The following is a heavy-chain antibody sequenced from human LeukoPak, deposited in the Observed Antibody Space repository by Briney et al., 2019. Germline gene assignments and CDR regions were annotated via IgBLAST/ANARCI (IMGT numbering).Heavy chain of an antibody. J-gene: IGHJ4*02. D-gene: IGHD6-13*01. Sequence: QSGESLRLSCAASGFTFSSYGMHWVRQAPGKGLEWVAVISYDGSNKYYADSVKGRFTISRDNSKNTLYLQMNSLRAEDTAVYYCAKMIAAEPFDYWDQGTLVTVSS. CDR2: ISYDGSNK. CDR1: GFTFSSYG. CDR3: AKMIAAEPFDY. V-gene: IGHV3-30*18.